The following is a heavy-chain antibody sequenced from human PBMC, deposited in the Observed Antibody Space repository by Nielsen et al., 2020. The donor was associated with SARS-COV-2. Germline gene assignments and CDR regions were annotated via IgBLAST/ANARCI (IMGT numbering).Heavy chain of an antibody. Sequence: GSLRLSCAVYGGSFSGYYWSWIRQPPGKGLEWIGEINHSGSTNYNPSLKSRVTISVDTSKNQFSLKLSSVTAADTAVYYCARGRPRIYYYYGMDVWGQGTTVTVSS. CDR3: ARGRPRIYYYYGMDV. V-gene: IGHV4-34*01. CDR2: INHSGST. J-gene: IGHJ6*02. CDR1: GGSFSGYY.